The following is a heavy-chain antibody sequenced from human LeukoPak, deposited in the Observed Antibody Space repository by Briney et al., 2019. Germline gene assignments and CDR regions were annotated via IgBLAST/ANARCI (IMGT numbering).Heavy chain of an antibody. CDR1: GFTFSSYA. Sequence: PGGSLRLSCAASGFTFSSYATNWVRQAPGKGLEWVSSISGGSNNINYAGSVKGRFTTSRDNSQNTLYLQMNSLRADDTAVYYCAKDQGTAIFGMIIPDWYFDLWGRGTLVTVSS. D-gene: IGHD3-3*01. J-gene: IGHJ2*01. CDR3: AKDQGTAIFGMIIPDWYFDL. V-gene: IGHV3-23*01. CDR2: ISGGSNNI.